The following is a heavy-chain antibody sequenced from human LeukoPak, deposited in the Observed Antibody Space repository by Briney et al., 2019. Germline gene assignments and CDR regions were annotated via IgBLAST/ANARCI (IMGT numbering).Heavy chain of an antibody. CDR2: INGDATTT. CDR3: ARNFGYQQFVY. V-gene: IGHV3-7*05. CDR1: GFSFRTYW. Sequence: GGSLRLSCAASGFSFRTYWLGWVRQAPGEGLEWVANINGDATTTNYVDSVKGRFTISRDNAKKSLYLQMNSLRADDTAVYYCARNFGYQQFVYWGQGTLVTVSS. J-gene: IGHJ4*02. D-gene: IGHD5-18*01.